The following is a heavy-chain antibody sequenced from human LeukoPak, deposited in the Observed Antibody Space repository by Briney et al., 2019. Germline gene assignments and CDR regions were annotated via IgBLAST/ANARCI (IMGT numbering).Heavy chain of an antibody. Sequence: GGSLRLSCAASGFPFSGYWMYWLRQAPGKGMVWVSRIKPDGSYTSYADFVKGRSTTSRDNAKNTLYLQLSSLRAEDTAVYYCARDYSSVPEYWGQGTPVTVSS. V-gene: IGHV3-74*01. CDR3: ARDYSSVPEY. CDR2: IKPDGSYT. CDR1: GFPFSGYW. J-gene: IGHJ4*02. D-gene: IGHD6-19*01.